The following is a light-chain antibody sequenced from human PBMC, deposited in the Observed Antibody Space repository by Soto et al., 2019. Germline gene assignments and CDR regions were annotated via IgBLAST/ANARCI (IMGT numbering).Light chain of an antibody. CDR1: QSISSY. CDR2: SAS. J-gene: IGKJ1*01. V-gene: IGKV1-39*01. CDR3: QQTYSTPWT. Sequence: DIQMTQSPSSLSASVGDRVTITCRASQSISSYLNWYQQKPGKAPRLLIYSASNLESGVPPKFSGSGSGTDFTLTITCLQREDFAIYYCQQTYSTPWTFGQGTRVEVK.